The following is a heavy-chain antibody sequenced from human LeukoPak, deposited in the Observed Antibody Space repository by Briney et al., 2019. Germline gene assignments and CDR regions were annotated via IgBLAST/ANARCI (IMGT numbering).Heavy chain of an antibody. D-gene: IGHD2-15*01. Sequence: SQTLSLTCAISGDSVSSNSAAWNWIRQSPSRGLEWLGRTYYRSKWYNDYEVSVKSRITITPDTSKSQFSLQLNSVTPEDTAVYYCARESWDIEAYNWFDPWGQGTLVTVSS. V-gene: IGHV6-1*01. CDR2: TYYRSKWYN. CDR1: GDSVSSNSAA. CDR3: ARESWDIEAYNWFDP. J-gene: IGHJ5*02.